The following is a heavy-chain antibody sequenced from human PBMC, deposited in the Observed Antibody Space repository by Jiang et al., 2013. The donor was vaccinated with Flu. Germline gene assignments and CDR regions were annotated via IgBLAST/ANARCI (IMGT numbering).Heavy chain of an antibody. D-gene: IGHD5-12*01. CDR2: IYYSGST. CDR3: AREKYSGYDLHLDS. J-gene: IGHJ4*02. CDR1: GGSISGYY. V-gene: IGHV4-59*13. Sequence: GSGLVKTSETLSLTCTVSGGSISGYYWSWIRQPPGKGLEWIGYIYYSGSTNYNPSLKSRVTISLDTSKNQLSLKLSSVTAADTAVYYCAREKYSGYDLHLDSWGQGTLVTASS.